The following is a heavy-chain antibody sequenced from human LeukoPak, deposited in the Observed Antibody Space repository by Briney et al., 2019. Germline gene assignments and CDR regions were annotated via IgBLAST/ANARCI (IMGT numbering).Heavy chain of an antibody. V-gene: IGHV3-21*01. CDR3: VRDLHRRRYDIQARDTFDI. CDR1: GFTFTSHS. Sequence: GGSLRLSCAASGFTFTSHSLNWVRQAPGKGLEWVSSISFDSTSIYYADSLNGRFSVSRDNTSNSSHRQMTGPTADDTVGYYWVRDLHRRRYDIQARDTFDIWGQGTMVTVSS. CDR2: ISFDSTSI. D-gene: IGHD3-22*01. J-gene: IGHJ3*02.